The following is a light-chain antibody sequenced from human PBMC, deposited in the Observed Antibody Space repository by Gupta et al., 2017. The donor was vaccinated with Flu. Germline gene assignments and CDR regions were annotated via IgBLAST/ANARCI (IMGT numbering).Light chain of an antibody. V-gene: IGLV6-57*02. CDR1: SSSIANNC. J-gene: IGLJ2*01. Sequence: IYLPGRSSSIANNCVHWYQQHPRSAPTAVICESNQRPSGVPERFSGSTDGTSGSASLISIGVKAEDDDDYDCQSYGLSGFVVFGGGTKLTVL. CDR2: ESN. CDR3: QSYGLSGFVV.